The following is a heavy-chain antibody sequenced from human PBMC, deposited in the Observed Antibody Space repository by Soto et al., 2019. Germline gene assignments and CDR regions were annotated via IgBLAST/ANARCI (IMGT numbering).Heavy chain of an antibody. CDR1: GLTFNSYW. J-gene: IGHJ6*02. Sequence: EVQLVESGGGLVQPGGSLRLPCAASGLTFNSYWMHWVRQAPGKGLVWVSRLNSDGSSKYYGDSMKGRFTISRDNAENTVYLQMNSLRDEDTAVYFCARGLKNYYAMDVWGQGTTVTVSS. CDR3: ARGLKNYYAMDV. V-gene: IGHV3-74*01. CDR2: LNSDGSSK. D-gene: IGHD3-16*01.